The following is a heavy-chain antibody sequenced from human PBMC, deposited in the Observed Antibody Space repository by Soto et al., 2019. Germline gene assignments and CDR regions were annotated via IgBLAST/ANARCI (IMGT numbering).Heavy chain of an antibody. CDR3: AREGYCSGGSCYESGDNWFDP. CDR1: GYTFTIYY. V-gene: IGHV1-46*03. J-gene: IGHJ5*02. Sequence: GASVKVSCKASGYTFTIYYMHWVRQAPGQGLEWMGIINPSGGSTSYAQKFQGRVTMTRDTSTSTVYMELSSLRSEDTAVYYCAREGYCSGGSCYESGDNWFDPWGQGTLVTVSS. CDR2: INPSGGST. D-gene: IGHD2-15*01.